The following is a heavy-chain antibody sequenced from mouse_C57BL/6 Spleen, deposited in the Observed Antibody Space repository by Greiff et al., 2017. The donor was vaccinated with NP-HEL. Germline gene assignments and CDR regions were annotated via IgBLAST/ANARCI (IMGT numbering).Heavy chain of an antibody. Sequence: QVQLKESGPGLVEPSQSLSITCTVSGFSLTSYAISWVRQPPGKGLEWLGAIWTGGGTNYNSDIKSRLSISNDNSKSQVFLKMNSLQTDDTARYYWARGDYDYEGGENYAMDYWGQGTSVTVSS. CDR2: IWTGGGT. V-gene: IGHV2-9-1*01. J-gene: IGHJ4*01. CDR3: ARGDYDYEGGENYAMDY. D-gene: IGHD2-4*01. CDR1: GFSLTSYA.